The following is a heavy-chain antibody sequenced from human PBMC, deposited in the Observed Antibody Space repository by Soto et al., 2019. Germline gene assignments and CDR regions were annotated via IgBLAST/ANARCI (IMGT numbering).Heavy chain of an antibody. D-gene: IGHD1-1*01. J-gene: IGHJ6*02. Sequence: ASATLSLTCAVYGGYFSGYYGSWIRQPPGKGLEWIGEINHIGSTNYNPSLKSRVTISVDTSKNQFSLKLSSVTAADTAVYYCARGSSTGTTSGYYYGMDVWGQGTTVTVSS. V-gene: IGHV4-34*01. CDR3: ARGSSTGTTSGYYYGMDV. CDR1: GGYFSGYY. CDR2: INHIGST.